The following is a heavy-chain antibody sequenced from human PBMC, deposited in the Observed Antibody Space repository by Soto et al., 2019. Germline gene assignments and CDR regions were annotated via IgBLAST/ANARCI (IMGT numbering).Heavy chain of an antibody. J-gene: IGHJ4*02. D-gene: IGHD4-4*01. CDR1: AASVSRSSFY. V-gene: IGHV4-31*03. CDR3: AGGLSNTVIDH. CDR2: ISYNGDT. Sequence: QVQLHESGPGLVKPSQTLSLTCTVAAASVSRSSFYWSWIRQHPGEGLEWIGYISYNGDTHYNPSLQSRLVTSMDTSKNQFSLNLSSVTAADTAVYYCAGGLSNTVIDHWGLGSLITVSS.